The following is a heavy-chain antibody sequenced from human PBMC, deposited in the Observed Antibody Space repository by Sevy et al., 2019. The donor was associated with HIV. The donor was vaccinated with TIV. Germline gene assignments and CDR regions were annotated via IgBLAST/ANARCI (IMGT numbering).Heavy chain of an antibody. V-gene: IGHV1-46*03. CDR3: ARDTVVVPAALAY. D-gene: IGHD2-2*01. CDR2: INPSGGST. J-gene: IGHJ4*02. CDR1: GYTFTSYY. Sequence: ASVNVSCKASGYTFTSYYLHWVRQAPGQGLEWRGIINPSGGSTTYAPKFQGRVTMTRDTSTSTVYMELSSLRFDDTAAYYCARDTVVVPAALAYWGQGTLVTVSS.